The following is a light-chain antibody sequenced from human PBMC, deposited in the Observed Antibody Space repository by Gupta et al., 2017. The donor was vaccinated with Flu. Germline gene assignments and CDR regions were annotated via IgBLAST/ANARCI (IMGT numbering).Light chain of an antibody. CDR1: QSVSRSS. Sequence: EIVLTQSPGTLSLSPGERATLSCRAGQSVSRSSLAWYQQKPGQAPRLLIYGASSRATGIPDRFSGSGSGTDFTLTISRLEPEDFAVYYCQQYGSSPQTFGQWTKVEIK. J-gene: IGKJ1*01. CDR2: GAS. V-gene: IGKV3-20*01. CDR3: QQYGSSPQT.